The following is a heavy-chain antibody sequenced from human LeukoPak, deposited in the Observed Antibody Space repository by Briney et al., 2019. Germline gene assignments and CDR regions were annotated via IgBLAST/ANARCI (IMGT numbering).Heavy chain of an antibody. J-gene: IGHJ4*02. CDR2: IYHSGST. CDR3: ARGAPFDY. V-gene: IGHV4-30-2*05. CDR1: GGSISSGGYY. Sequence: SETLSLTCTVSGGSISSGGYYWSWIRQPPGKGLEWIGYIYHSGSTYYNPSLKSRVTISVDTSKNQFSLKLSSVTAADTAVYYCARGAPFDYWGQGTLVTVSS.